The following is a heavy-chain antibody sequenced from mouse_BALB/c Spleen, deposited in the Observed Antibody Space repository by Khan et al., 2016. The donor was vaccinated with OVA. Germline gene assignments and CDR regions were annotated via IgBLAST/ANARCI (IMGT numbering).Heavy chain of an antibody. Sequence: EVALVESGGGLVKPGGSLKLSCVASGITFSRYSMSWVRQTPEKRLEWVASISSGGSYTYYPDSVKGRFTLSRDNAENTLYLPMSSLRSEDTAIYYCARHEDYYGSRPYFDYWGQGTTLTVSS. V-gene: IGHV5-9-3*01. CDR1: GITFSRYS. CDR2: ISSGGSYT. J-gene: IGHJ2*01. CDR3: ARHEDYYGSRPYFDY. D-gene: IGHD1-1*01.